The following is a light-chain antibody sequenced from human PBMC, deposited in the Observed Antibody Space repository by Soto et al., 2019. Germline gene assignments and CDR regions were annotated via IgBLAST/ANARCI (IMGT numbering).Light chain of an antibody. J-gene: IGKJ1*01. V-gene: IGKV3-20*01. CDR2: GAS. Sequence: EIVLTQSPGTLSLSPGERATFSCRASQSVSSNYLAWYQQKPGQAPRPLIYGASSRATGIPDRFSGSGAGTDFTLTISRLEPEDFAVYYCQQYGSSPWTFGQGTKVEIK. CDR1: QSVSSNY. CDR3: QQYGSSPWT.